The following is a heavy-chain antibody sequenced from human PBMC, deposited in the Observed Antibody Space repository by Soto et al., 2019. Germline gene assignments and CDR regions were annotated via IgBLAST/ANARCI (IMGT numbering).Heavy chain of an antibody. Sequence: TSETLSLTSTVSGGYISSGGYSWSWIRQLPGKGLEWIGYIYYTGNTYYNPSLKSRPTISIDTSENQFSLKLTSVTAADTAVYFCASGHDAYKVRYWGQGTLVTVPQ. J-gene: IGHJ4*02. V-gene: IGHV4-31*03. D-gene: IGHD1-1*01. CDR3: ASGHDAYKVRY. CDR2: IYYTGNT. CDR1: GGYISSGGYS.